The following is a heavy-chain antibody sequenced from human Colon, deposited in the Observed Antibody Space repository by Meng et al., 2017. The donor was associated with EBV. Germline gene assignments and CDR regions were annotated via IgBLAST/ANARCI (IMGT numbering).Heavy chain of an antibody. V-gene: IGHV4-39*07. D-gene: IGHD3-16*01. CDR1: GSSVGDNTHF. Sequence: HLQESGQGLVKPWCTVPLCSIASGSSVGDNTHFWGWLRQAPGKELEWVGSINSNWNTYSNPSLTSRVTMSLDTSKNQFSLKLSSVTAADTAVYYCVRVRGDFDYWGQGTLVTVSS. CDR2: INSNWNT. J-gene: IGHJ4*02. CDR3: VRVRGDFDY.